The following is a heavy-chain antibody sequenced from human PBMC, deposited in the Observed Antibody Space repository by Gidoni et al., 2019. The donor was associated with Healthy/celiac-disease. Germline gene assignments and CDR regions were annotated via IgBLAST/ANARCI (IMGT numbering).Heavy chain of an antibody. CDR2: IYSGGST. D-gene: IGHD4-17*01. Sequence: EVQLVESGGGLIQPGGSLRLSCAASGFTVSSNYMSWVRQAPGKGLAWVSVIYSGGSTYYADSVKGRFTISRDNSKNTLYFQMNSLRAEDTAVYYCARTGYGDYPFDYWGQGTLVTVSS. J-gene: IGHJ4*02. V-gene: IGHV3-53*01. CDR1: GFTVSSNY. CDR3: ARTGYGDYPFDY.